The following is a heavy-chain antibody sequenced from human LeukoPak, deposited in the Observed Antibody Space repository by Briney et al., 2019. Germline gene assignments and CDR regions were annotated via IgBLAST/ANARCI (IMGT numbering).Heavy chain of an antibody. J-gene: IGHJ4*02. CDR1: GFTFSSYA. D-gene: IGHD3-10*01. V-gene: IGHV3-23*01. CDR2: ISGSGGST. CDR3: AKNSGSYPGYFDY. Sequence: GGSLRLSCAASGFTFSSYAMSWVRQAPGKGLEWVSGISGSGGSTCYADSVKGRFTISRDNSKNTLYLQMNSLRAEDTAVYYCAKNSGSYPGYFDYWGQGTLVIVSS.